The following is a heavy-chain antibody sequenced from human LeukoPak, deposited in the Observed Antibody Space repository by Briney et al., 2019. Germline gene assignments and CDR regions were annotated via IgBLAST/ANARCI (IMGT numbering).Heavy chain of an antibody. D-gene: IGHD3-10*01. CDR1: GFTFSSYG. V-gene: IGHV3-33*06. CDR3: AKLTGYYGSGSYPFDY. J-gene: IGHJ4*02. Sequence: RSGGSLRLSCAASGFTFSSYGMHWVRQAPGKGLEWVAVIWYDGSNKYYAGSVKGRFTISRDNSKNTLSLQMDSLRAEDTAVYYCAKLTGYYGSGSYPFDYWGQGTLVTVSS. CDR2: IWYDGSNK.